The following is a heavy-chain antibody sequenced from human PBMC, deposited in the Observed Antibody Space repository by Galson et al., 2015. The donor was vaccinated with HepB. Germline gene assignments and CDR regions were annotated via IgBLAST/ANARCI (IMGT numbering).Heavy chain of an antibody. CDR2: ISSSSSYI. CDR1: GFTFSSYS. V-gene: IGHV3-21*01. D-gene: IGHD3-10*01. CDR3: ARDHTMVRGVFVSSYYGMDV. J-gene: IGHJ6*02. Sequence: SLRLSCAASGFTFSSYSMNWVRQAPGKGLEWVSSISSSSSYIYYADSVKGRFTISRDNAKNSLYLQMNSLRAEDTAVYYCARDHTMVRGVFVSSYYGMDVWGQGTTVTVSS.